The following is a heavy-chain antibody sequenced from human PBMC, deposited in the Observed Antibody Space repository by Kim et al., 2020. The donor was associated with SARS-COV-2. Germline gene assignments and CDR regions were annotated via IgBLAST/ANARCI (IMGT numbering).Heavy chain of an antibody. D-gene: IGHD3-3*01. V-gene: IGHV3-9*01. CDR2: ISWNSGSI. CDR3: AKEYYDFWSGYDSFSGGRNWFEP. CDR1: GFTFGDYA. J-gene: IGHJ5*02. Sequence: GGSMRLSCAASGFTFGDYAMHWVRQAPGKGLEWVSGISWNSGSIGYADSVKGRFTISRDNAKNSLYLQMNSLRAEDTALYYCAKEYYDFWSGYDSFSGGRNWFEPWGAGALVTVSS.